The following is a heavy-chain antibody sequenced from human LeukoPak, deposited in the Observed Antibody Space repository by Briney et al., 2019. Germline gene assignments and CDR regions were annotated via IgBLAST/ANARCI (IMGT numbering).Heavy chain of an antibody. CDR3: ARAYYGSGSFDY. D-gene: IGHD3-10*01. V-gene: IGHV4-34*01. Sequence: PSETLSLTCAVYGGSFSGYYWSWIRQPPGKGLEWIGEMNHSGSTNYNPSLKSRVTISVDTSKNQFSLKLSSVTAADTAVYYCARAYYGSGSFDYWGQGTLVTVSS. CDR2: MNHSGST. CDR1: GGSFSGYY. J-gene: IGHJ4*02.